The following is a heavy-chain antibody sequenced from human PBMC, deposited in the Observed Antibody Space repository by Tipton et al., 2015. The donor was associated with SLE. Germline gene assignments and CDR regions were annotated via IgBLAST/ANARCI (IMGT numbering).Heavy chain of an antibody. CDR2: ISHSGST. D-gene: IGHD2-15*01. J-gene: IGHJ4*02. V-gene: IGHV4-34*01. Sequence: TLSLTCTAYGGSFSGYYWTWIRQPPGKGLEWIGEISHSGSTVYNPSLKSRVTISLDTSKYFSLDLSSVTAADTAMYYCASGYCSGGTCHGFQYWGQGVLVAVSS. CDR1: GGSFSGYY. CDR3: ASGYCSGGTCHGFQY.